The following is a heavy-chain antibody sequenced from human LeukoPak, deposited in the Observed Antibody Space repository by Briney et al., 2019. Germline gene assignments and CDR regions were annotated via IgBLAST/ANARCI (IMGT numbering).Heavy chain of an antibody. D-gene: IGHD2-2*01. V-gene: IGHV1-46*01. CDR2: INPSGGST. Sequence: ASVKVSRKASGYTFTSYYMHWVRQAPGQGLEWMGIINPSGGSTNYAQKFQGRVTMTRDTSTSTVYMELSSLRSEDTAVYYCARDLEESSTSCYLDYWGQGTLVTVSS. CDR1: GYTFTSYY. J-gene: IGHJ4*02. CDR3: ARDLEESSTSCYLDY.